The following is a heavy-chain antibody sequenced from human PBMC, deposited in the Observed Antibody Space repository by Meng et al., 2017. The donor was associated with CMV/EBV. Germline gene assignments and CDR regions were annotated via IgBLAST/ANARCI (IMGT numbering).Heavy chain of an antibody. J-gene: IGHJ6*02. D-gene: IGHD2-2*01. CDR1: GFTFSSYS. Sequence: GESLKISCAASGFTFSSYSMNWVRQAPGKGLEWVSYISSSSSTMYYADSVKGRFTISRDNAKNSLYLQMNSLRAEDTAVYYCARDLKPAAVVFWYYYYGMDVWGQGTTVTVSS. CDR2: ISSSSSTM. V-gene: IGHV3-48*04. CDR3: ARDLKPAAVVFWYYYYGMDV.